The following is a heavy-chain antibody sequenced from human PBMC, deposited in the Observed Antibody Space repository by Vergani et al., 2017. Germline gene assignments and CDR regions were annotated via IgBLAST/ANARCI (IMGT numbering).Heavy chain of an antibody. CDR3: ARETKYSGTGSYVESGDVGLND. CDR2: ISAYNGNT. D-gene: IGHD3-10*01. Sequence: QVQLVQSGAEVKKPGASVKVSCKASGYTFTSYGISWVRQAPGQGLEWMGWISAYNGNTNYAQKLQGRVTMTTDTSTGTAYMELRSLRADDTAVYYCARETKYSGTGSYVESGDVGLNDWGQGTLVTVYS. CDR1: GYTFTSYG. V-gene: IGHV1-18*01. J-gene: IGHJ4*02.